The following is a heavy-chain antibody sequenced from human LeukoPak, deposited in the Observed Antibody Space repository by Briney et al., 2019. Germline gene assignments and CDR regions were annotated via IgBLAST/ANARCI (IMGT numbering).Heavy chain of an antibody. V-gene: IGHV4-30-2*03. CDR1: GGSISSGGYS. J-gene: IGHJ4*01. CDR2: IYHSGST. CDR3: ARPGYYDSSGYYEWVY. D-gene: IGHD3-22*01. Sequence: SETLSLTCAVSGGSISSGGYSWSWIRQPPGKGLEWIGYIYHSGSTYYNPSLKSRVTISVDTSKNQFSLKLSSVTAADTAVYYCARPGYYDSSGYYEWVYWGQGTLVTVSS.